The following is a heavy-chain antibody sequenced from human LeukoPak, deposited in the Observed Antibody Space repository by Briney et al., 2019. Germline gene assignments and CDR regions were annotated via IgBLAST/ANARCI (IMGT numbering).Heavy chain of an antibody. V-gene: IGHV1-2*04. CDR2: INPNSGGT. CDR3: ARGCFNFGGDCYSDY. D-gene: IGHD2-21*02. Sequence: ASVKVSCKASGYTFTGYYMHWVRQAPGQGLEWMGWINPNSGGTNYAQKFQGWVTMTRDTSISTAYMELSRLRSDDTAVYYCARGCFNFGGDCYSDYWGQGTLVTVSS. CDR1: GYTFTGYY. J-gene: IGHJ4*02.